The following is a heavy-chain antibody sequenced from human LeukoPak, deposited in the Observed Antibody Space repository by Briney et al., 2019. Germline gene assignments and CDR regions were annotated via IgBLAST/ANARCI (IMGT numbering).Heavy chain of an antibody. CDR1: GFTFSTYA. CDR3: AREPYYYDSSGYYRPIGCLDY. J-gene: IGHJ4*02. V-gene: IGHV3-30-3*01. D-gene: IGHD3-22*01. CDR2: ISYDGSNK. Sequence: GGSLRLSCAASGFTFSTYAMHWVRQAPGKGLEWVAVISYDGSNKYYADSVKGRFTISRDNSKNTLYLQVNSLRAEDTAVFFCAREPYYYDSSGYYRPIGCLDYWGQGILVTVSS.